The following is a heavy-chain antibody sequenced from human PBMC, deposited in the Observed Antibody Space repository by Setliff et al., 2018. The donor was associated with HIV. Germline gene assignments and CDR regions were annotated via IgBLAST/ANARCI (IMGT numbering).Heavy chain of an antibody. CDR3: ARQEYGMMVTIITTHLDV. D-gene: IGHD3-22*01. J-gene: IGHJ6*02. CDR2: IYYSGST. V-gene: IGHV4-39*01. CDR1: GVSISSSNYY. Sequence: PSETLSLTCSVSGVSISSSNYYWAWIRQPPGKGLEWIGSIYYSGSTYYNPTLKSRVSMSVDTSNNEFSLKLGSVTAADTAVYYCARQEYGMMVTIITTHLDVWGQGTMVTVSS.